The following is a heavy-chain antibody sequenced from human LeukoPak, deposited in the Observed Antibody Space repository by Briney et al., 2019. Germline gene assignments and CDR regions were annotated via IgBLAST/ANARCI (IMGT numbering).Heavy chain of an antibody. V-gene: IGHV3-23*01. D-gene: IGHD2-8*01. CDR2: VSNSGGST. Sequence: GGSLRLSCAASGFTFNNYVMSWVRQAPGKGLEWVSVVSNSGGSTYYADSVKGRFTISRDNSKNTMYLQMNSLRAEDTAVYYCAKGYCVNDKCSNYDYWGQGTLVTVSS. CDR3: AKGYCVNDKCSNYDY. J-gene: IGHJ4*02. CDR1: GFTFNNYV.